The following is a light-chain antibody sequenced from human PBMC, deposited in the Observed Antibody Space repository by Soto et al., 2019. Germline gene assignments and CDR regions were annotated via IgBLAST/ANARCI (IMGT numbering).Light chain of an antibody. J-gene: IGKJ1*01. V-gene: IGKV1-12*01. CDR1: QDISNW. CDR3: QQANSFPPWT. CDR2: AAS. Sequence: DIQMTQSPSSVSASVGDRVTITCRASQDISNWLAWYQQKPGKAPKLLIYAASSLQSGVPSRFIGSGSGTDFTLTISGLQPEDFATYYCQQANSFPPWTFGQGTKVEIK.